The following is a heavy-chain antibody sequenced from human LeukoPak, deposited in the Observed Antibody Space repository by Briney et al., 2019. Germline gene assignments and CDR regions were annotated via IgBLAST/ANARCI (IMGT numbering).Heavy chain of an antibody. CDR3: ARNFFPGIMLTFGGAVGY. D-gene: IGHD3-16*01. Sequence: GGSLRLSCAASGFIFNIYGMSWVRQAPGKGLEWVSYISSGSNFIKYADPVKGRFTISRDNAKNLPFLQINSLKVEDTAVYYCARNFFPGIMLTFGGAVGYWGQGTLVTVSS. CDR2: ISSGSNFI. V-gene: IGHV3-21*01. CDR1: GFIFNIYG. J-gene: IGHJ4*02.